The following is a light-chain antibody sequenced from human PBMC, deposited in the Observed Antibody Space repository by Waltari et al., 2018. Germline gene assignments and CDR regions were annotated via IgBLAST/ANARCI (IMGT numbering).Light chain of an antibody. J-gene: IGLJ3*02. CDR3: SSYTSSNTWV. Sequence: QSALTQPASVSGSPGQSITISCTGTSSDVGGYNYVPWYQQHPGKAPNLMIYDVSKRPSGVSNHFSGSKSGNTASLTISGLQAEDEADYYCSSYTSSNTWVFGGGTKLTVL. CDR1: SSDVGGYNY. CDR2: DVS. V-gene: IGLV2-14*01.